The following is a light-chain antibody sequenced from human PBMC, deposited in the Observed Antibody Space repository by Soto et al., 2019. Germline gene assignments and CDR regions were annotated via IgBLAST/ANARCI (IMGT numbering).Light chain of an antibody. Sequence: QSALPQPASVSGSPGQSITISCTGTSSDVGGYNYVSWYQQHPGKAPKLMIYGVTNRPSGVSSRFSGSRSGNTASLTISGLQAEDEAEYFCNSYTSSSTFVFGTGTKLTVL. CDR3: NSYTSSSTFV. J-gene: IGLJ1*01. CDR2: GVT. V-gene: IGLV2-14*01. CDR1: SSDVGGYNY.